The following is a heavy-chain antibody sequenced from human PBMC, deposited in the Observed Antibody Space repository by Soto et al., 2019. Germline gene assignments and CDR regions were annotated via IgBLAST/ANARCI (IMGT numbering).Heavy chain of an antibody. CDR3: ARGTTPEVEYSGYDSRYFDY. J-gene: IGHJ4*02. CDR2: INHSGST. V-gene: IGHV4-34*01. Sequence: SSETLSLTCAVYGGSFSGYYWSWIRQPPGKGLEWIGEINHSGSTNYNPSLKSRVTISVDTSKNQFSLKLSSVTAADTAVYYCARGTTPEVEYSGYDSRYFDYWGQGTLVTVSS. D-gene: IGHD5-12*01. CDR1: GGSFSGYY.